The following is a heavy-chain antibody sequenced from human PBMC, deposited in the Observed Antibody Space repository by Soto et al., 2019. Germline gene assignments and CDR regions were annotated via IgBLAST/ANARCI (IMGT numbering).Heavy chain of an antibody. J-gene: IGHJ4*02. CDR3: AKDQGDRGSGFDY. CDR1: GFTFSSYA. V-gene: IGHV3-23*01. D-gene: IGHD2-21*02. Sequence: EVQLLESGGGLVQPGGSLRLSCAASGFTFSSYAMSWVRQAPGKGLEWVSAISGSGGSTYYADSVKGRFTISRDNSKYTLYLQMNSLRAEDTAVYYCAKDQGDRGSGFDYWGQGTLVTVSS. CDR2: ISGSGGST.